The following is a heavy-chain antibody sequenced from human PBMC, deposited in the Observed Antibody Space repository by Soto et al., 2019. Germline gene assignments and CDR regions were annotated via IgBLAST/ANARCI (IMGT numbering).Heavy chain of an antibody. CDR2: FSATSENT. CDR1: GFFFSSYT. Sequence: EVQLLESGGGLVQPGGSLRLSCVGSGFFFSSYTMTWVRQAPGKGLEWVSSFSATSENTYYADSVRGRFTISRDNSKNTLCLQMNSLTAEDKTMYYCAKARDQQWVRLPFDHWGQGILVIVSS. CDR3: AKARDQQWVRLPFDH. V-gene: IGHV3-23*01. J-gene: IGHJ4*02. D-gene: IGHD6-19*01.